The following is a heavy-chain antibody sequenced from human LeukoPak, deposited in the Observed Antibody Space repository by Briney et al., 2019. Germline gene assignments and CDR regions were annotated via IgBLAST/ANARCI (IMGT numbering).Heavy chain of an antibody. V-gene: IGHV3-21*01. CDR1: GFTFSSYR. D-gene: IGHD3-22*01. Sequence: GGSLRLSCAASGFTFSSYRMNWVRQAPGKGLEWVSSISSSSSYIYYADSVKGRFTISRDNAKNSLYLQMNSLRAEDTAVYYCIGEDYYDSSGYYRLWGQGTLVTVSS. CDR2: ISSSSSYI. CDR3: IGEDYYDSSGYYRL. J-gene: IGHJ4*02.